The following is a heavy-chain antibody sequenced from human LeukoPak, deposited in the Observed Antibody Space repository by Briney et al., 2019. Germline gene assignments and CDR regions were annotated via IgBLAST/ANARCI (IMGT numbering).Heavy chain of an antibody. CDR3: ARHNHGYDWDY. V-gene: IGHV3-33*01. CDR2: IWPDGSIK. D-gene: IGHD5-12*01. CDR1: GFPFSSYG. J-gene: IGHJ4*02. Sequence: GGSLRLSCTASGFPFSSYGMHWVRQAPGKGLVWVTVIWPDGSIKYYADSVKGRFTVSRDNSKNTLYLQMNSLRAEDTAVYYCARHNHGYDWDYWGQGTLVTVSS.